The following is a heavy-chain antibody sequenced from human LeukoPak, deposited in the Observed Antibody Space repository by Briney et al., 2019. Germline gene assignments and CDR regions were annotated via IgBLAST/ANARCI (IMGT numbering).Heavy chain of an antibody. V-gene: IGHV1-18*01. CDR3: AREYCSTTSCNLAYNWFDP. CDR1: GYTFTSYG. J-gene: IGHJ5*02. CDR2: ISAYNGNT. D-gene: IGHD2-2*01. Sequence: ASVKVSCKASGYTFTSYGISWVRQAPGQGLEWMGWISAYNGNTNYAQKLQGRVTMTTDTSTSTAYMELRSLRSDDTAVYYCAREYCSTTSCNLAYNWFDPWDQGTLVTVSS.